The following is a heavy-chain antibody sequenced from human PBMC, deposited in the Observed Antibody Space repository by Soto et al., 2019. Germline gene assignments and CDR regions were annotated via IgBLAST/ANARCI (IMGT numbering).Heavy chain of an antibody. V-gene: IGHV3-53*04. D-gene: IGHD2-15*01. J-gene: IGHJ3*02. Sequence: GGSLRLSCAASGFTVISNYMDWVCQAPGKGLEWVSVIYSGGSTYYADSVKGRFTISRHNSKDTLYLQVNSLRAEDTAVYYCARESRYCSGNSCSSQHALDIWGQGTMVTVSS. CDR3: ARESRYCSGNSCSSQHALDI. CDR1: GFTVISNY. CDR2: IYSGGST.